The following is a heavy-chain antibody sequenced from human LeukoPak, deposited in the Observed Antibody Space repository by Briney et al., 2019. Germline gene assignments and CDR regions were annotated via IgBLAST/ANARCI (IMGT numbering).Heavy chain of an antibody. D-gene: IGHD3-22*01. Sequence: SQTLSLTCTVSGDSISSGGYSWSWIRQPPGKGLEWIGYIYHIGYISQSGNIYQNPSLKSRVTISLDTSRNQFSLKLSSVTAADTAVYYCARSPLAFYDSSGYPRVWFDPWGQGTLVTVSS. CDR2: ISQSGNI. V-gene: IGHV4-30-2*01. J-gene: IGHJ5*02. CDR3: ARSPLAFYDSSGYPRVWFDP. CDR1: GDSISSGGYS.